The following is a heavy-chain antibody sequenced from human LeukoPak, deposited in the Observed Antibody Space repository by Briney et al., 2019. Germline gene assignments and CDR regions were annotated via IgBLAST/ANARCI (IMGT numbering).Heavy chain of an antibody. CDR1: GYTFSGYQ. CDR2: MNPSSGVT. J-gene: IGHJ4*02. Sequence: EASVKVSCKASGYTFSGYQVLWLRQAPGQGLEWMGRMNPSSGVTNYAQKFQGRVTMTRDTSINTAYLDLSALKSDDTAVYYCASRAASVTLGYWGQGTLVTVSS. CDR3: ASRAASVTLGY. D-gene: IGHD2-15*01. V-gene: IGHV1-2*06.